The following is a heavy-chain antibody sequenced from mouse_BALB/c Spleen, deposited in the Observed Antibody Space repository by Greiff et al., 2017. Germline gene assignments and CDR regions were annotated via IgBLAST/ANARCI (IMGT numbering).Heavy chain of an antibody. V-gene: IGHV7-3*02. J-gene: IGHJ4*01. CDR3: ARLGAMDY. CDR1: GFTLTDYY. CDR2: IRNKANGYTT. D-gene: IGHD3-3*01. Sequence: EVQLVESGGGLVQPGGSLRLSCATSGFTLTDYYMSWVRQPPGKALEWLGFIRNKANGYTTEYSASVKGRFTISRDNSQSILYLQMNTLGAEDSATYYCARLGAMDYWGQGTSVTVSS.